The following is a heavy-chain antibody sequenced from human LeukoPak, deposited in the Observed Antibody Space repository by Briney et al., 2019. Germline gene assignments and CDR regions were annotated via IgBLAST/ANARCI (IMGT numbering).Heavy chain of an antibody. J-gene: IGHJ4*02. CDR1: GYSFTSYW. Sequence: GESLKISCKGSGYSFTSYWIDWVRQMPGKGLEWMGIIYPGDSDTRYSPSFQGQVTISADKSISTAYLQWSSLKASDTAMYYCARRRRVGFGVVMTYYFDYWGQGTLVTVSP. V-gene: IGHV5-51*01. CDR3: ARRRRVGFGVVMTYYFDY. CDR2: IYPGDSDT. D-gene: IGHD3-3*01.